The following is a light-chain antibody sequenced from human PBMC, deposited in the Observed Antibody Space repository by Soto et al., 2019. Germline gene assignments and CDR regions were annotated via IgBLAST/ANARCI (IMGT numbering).Light chain of an antibody. V-gene: IGLV2-14*01. CDR2: EVS. CDR3: SSFTSSSTWV. Sequence: QSALPQPASVSGSPGQSITISCTGTSSDVGSYNYVSWYQQHPGKAPKLMIYEVSDRPSGVSNRFSGSKSGNTASLTISGLQAEDEAGYYCSSFTSSSTWVFGGGTKVTVL. J-gene: IGLJ3*02. CDR1: SSDVGSYNY.